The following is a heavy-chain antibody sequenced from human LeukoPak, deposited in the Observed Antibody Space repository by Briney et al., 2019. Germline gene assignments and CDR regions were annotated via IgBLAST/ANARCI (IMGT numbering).Heavy chain of an antibody. V-gene: IGHV3-74*03. D-gene: IGHD3-22*01. Sequence: GGSLRLSCAASGFTFSGYWMHWVRQAPGKGLVWVSRINSDGSSTTYADSVKGRFTISRDNSKNTLYLQMNSLRAEDTAVYYCAKDRMVINGVYYFDYWGQGTLVTVSS. CDR2: INSDGSST. CDR3: AKDRMVINGVYYFDY. J-gene: IGHJ4*02. CDR1: GFTFSGYW.